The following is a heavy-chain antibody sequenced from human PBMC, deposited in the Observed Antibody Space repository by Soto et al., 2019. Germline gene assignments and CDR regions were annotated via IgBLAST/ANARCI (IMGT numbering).Heavy chain of an antibody. V-gene: IGHV4-31*03. CDR3: ARVTTRGYSGYDYPRYNWFDP. Sequence: SSETLSLTCTVSGGSISSGGYYWSWIRRHPGKGLEWIGYIYYSGSTYYNPSLKSRVTISVDTSKNQFSLKLSSVTAADTAVYYCARVTTRGYSGYDYPRYNWFDPWGQGTLVTVSS. CDR2: IYYSGST. CDR1: GGSISSGGYY. D-gene: IGHD5-12*01. J-gene: IGHJ5*02.